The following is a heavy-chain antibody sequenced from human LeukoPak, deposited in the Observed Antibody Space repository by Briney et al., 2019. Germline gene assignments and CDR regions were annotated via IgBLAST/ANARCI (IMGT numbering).Heavy chain of an antibody. CDR2: AYYSGST. D-gene: IGHD3-16*01. CDR1: GGSISSYF. J-gene: IGHJ3*02. CDR3: ARVLDLSKRGLDAFDI. Sequence: SETLSLTCTVSGGSISSYFWSWIRQPPGKGLEWIGYAYYSGSTNYNPSLKSRVTISVDTSKKQFSLKLSSATAADTAVYYCARVLDLSKRGLDAFDIWGQGTMVTVSS. V-gene: IGHV4-59*01.